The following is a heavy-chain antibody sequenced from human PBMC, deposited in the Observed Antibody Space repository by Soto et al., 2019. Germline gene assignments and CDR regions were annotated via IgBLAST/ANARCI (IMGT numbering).Heavy chain of an antibody. J-gene: IGHJ4*02. CDR2: ISGSGGST. CDR1: GFTFSNYA. V-gene: IGHV3-23*01. D-gene: IGHD3-3*01. CDR3: AKDHIGECFSQQDY. Sequence: EVQLLESGGGLVQPGGSLRLSCAASGFTFSNYAMNWVRQAPGKGLGWVSGISGSGGSTYYADSVKGRFTISRDNSKNTLYLQMNSMRAEDTAVYYCAKDHIGECFSQQDYWGQGTLVTVSS.